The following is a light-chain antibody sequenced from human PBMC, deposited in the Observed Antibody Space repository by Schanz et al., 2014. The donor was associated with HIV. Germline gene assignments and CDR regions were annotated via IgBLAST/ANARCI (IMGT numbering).Light chain of an antibody. Sequence: QSVLTQPPSASGTPGQRVTLSCSGSSSNIGSNTVNWYQQLPGTAPKLLIYSNNQRPSGVPGRLSGSKSATSASLAISGLQSEDEADYFCATWDDSLEGWVFGGGTKLTVL. V-gene: IGLV1-44*01. CDR1: SSNIGSNT. J-gene: IGLJ3*02. CDR2: SNN. CDR3: ATWDDSLEGWV.